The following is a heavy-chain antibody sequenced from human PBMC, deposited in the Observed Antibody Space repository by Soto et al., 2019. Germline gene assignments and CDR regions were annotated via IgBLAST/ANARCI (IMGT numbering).Heavy chain of an antibody. J-gene: IGHJ6*02. Sequence: LSLTCTVSGGSISSYYWSWIRQPPGKGLEWIGYIYYSGSTNYNPSLKSRVTISVDTSKNQFSLKLSSVTAADTAVYYCARTTVTPDYYYGMDVWGQGTTVTVSS. CDR1: GGSISSYY. V-gene: IGHV4-59*01. CDR3: ARTTVTPDYYYGMDV. CDR2: IYYSGST. D-gene: IGHD4-4*01.